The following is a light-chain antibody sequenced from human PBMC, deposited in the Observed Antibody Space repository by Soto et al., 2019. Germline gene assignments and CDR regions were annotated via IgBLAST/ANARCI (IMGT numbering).Light chain of an antibody. CDR3: QKYHSYPRT. Sequence: DIQMTQSPSTLSASVGDRVTITCRASQRISIWLAWYQQKPGKAPNLLIYEASTVESGVPSRFSGSGSGTEFTLTISSLQPDDFASYYCQKYHSYPRTFGGGTKVEIK. CDR1: QRISIW. CDR2: EAS. J-gene: IGKJ4*01. V-gene: IGKV1-5*03.